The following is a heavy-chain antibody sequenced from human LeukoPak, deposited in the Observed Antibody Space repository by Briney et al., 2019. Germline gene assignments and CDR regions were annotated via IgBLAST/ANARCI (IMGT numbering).Heavy chain of an antibody. CDR3: AKVVATIRHAFDI. CDR2: ISYDGSNK. J-gene: IGHJ3*02. V-gene: IGHV3-30*18. D-gene: IGHD5-24*01. Sequence: GGSLRLSCASSGFTFSSYGMHWVRKAPGKELEWVAVISYDGSNKYYADSVKGRFTISRDNSKNTLYLQMNSLRAEDTAVYYCAKVVATIRHAFDIWGQGTMVTVSS. CDR1: GFTFSSYG.